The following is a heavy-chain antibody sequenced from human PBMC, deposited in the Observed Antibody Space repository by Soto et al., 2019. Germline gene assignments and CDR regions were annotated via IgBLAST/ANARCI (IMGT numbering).Heavy chain of an antibody. D-gene: IGHD2-15*01. CDR3: ARAGCSGGSCYEDY. CDR2: IILSFGTA. CDR1: GGPSSGYA. Sequence: QVQLVQSGAEVKKPGSSVKVSCKASGGPSSGYAIRWWRQPPGQGLGWMGGIILSFGTANYAQKFQGRVTITADKSTSTAYMELSSLRSEDTAVYYCARAGCSGGSCYEDYWGQGTLVTVSS. V-gene: IGHV1-69*06. J-gene: IGHJ4*02.